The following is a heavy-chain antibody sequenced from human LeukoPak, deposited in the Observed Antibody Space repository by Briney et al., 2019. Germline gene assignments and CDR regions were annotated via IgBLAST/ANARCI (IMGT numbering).Heavy chain of an antibody. Sequence: GGSLRLSCAASGFTFSSYEMNWVRQAPGKGLEWVSSISVAGATTDYADSVKGRFHISRDNSKSTVYLQMNGLRVEDTALYYCAKLSLGDFEYFDYWGQGTLVTVSS. V-gene: IGHV3-23*01. CDR2: ISVAGATT. J-gene: IGHJ4*02. D-gene: IGHD2-21*02. CDR3: AKLSLGDFEYFDY. CDR1: GFTFSSYE.